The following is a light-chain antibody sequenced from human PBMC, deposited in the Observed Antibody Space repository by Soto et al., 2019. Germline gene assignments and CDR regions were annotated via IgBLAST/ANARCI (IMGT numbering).Light chain of an antibody. CDR1: SSDVGSYNL. CDR2: EGS. J-gene: IGLJ1*01. V-gene: IGLV2-23*01. Sequence: QSALTQPASVSGSPGQSITIPCTGTSSDVGSYNLVSWYQQYPGKAPKLMIYEGSKRPSGVSNRFSGSRSGNTASLTISGLHAEDEADYYCCSSAGREGVFGTGTTVTV. CDR3: CSSAGREGV.